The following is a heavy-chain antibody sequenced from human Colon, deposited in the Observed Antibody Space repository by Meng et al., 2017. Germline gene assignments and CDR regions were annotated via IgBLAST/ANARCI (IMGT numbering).Heavy chain of an antibody. V-gene: IGHV4-31*03. CDR1: GGSISSGGFY. CDR2: IYYSGST. CDR3: ARTNYGDYNWFDP. J-gene: IGHJ5*02. Sequence: QVHPQESGPGLVKPSQTLSLTCTVSGGSISSGGFYWSWIRQHPGKGLEWIGYIYYSGSTYYNPSLRSRVAISIDTSKNQFSLKLTSVTAADTAVYFCARTNYGDYNWFDPWGQGTLVTASS. D-gene: IGHD4-17*01.